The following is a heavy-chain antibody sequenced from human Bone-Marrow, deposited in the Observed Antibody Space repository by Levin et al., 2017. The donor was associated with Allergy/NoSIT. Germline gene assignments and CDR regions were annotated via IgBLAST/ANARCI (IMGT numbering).Heavy chain of an antibody. J-gene: IGHJ4*02. CDR3: ARDLDTSELFDS. V-gene: IGHV3-33*01. CDR2: IWYDGSTK. Sequence: GGSLRLSCAASGFRFSDRGMHWVRQAPGKGLEWVGIIWYDGSTKYYGDSVRGRFTISRDNSKNTLYLQMNSLRAEDTAVYYCARDLDTSELFDSWGQGTLVTVAS. D-gene: IGHD3-22*01. CDR1: GFRFSDRG.